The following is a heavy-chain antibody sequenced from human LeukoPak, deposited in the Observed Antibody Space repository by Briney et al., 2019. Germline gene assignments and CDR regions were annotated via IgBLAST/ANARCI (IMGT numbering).Heavy chain of an antibody. Sequence: QPGGSLRLSCAASGFSFSTDWMTWVRQAPGKGLEWVANIKGDESEKYYVDSVMGRFTISRDNAKNSLYLQMNSLRAEGTAVYYCATSGYSYALNYWGQGTLVTVSS. CDR3: ATSGYSYALNY. V-gene: IGHV3-7*01. CDR2: IKGDESEK. D-gene: IGHD2-2*03. J-gene: IGHJ1*01. CDR1: GFSFSTDW.